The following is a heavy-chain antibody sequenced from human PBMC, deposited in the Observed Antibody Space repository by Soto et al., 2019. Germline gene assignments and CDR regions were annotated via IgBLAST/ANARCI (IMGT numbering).Heavy chain of an antibody. CDR3: AKVGAVGHWVPRADY. J-gene: IGHJ4*01. V-gene: IGHV1-18*01. CDR1: GETFTSYG. Sequence: ASVNLYCKASGETFTSYGISWVRQAPGQGHGWMGWISAYNGNTNYAQKRQGRGTMTTDTSKSTAYMELRSLRSDDTAVYYCAKVGAVGHWVPRADYWG. D-gene: IGHD6-13*01. CDR2: ISAYNGNT.